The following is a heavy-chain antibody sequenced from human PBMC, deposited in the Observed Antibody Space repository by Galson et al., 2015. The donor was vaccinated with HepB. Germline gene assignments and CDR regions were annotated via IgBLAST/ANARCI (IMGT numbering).Heavy chain of an antibody. D-gene: IGHD3-10*01. CDR3: ARDLERGAPSYYYGMDV. V-gene: IGHV1-3*01. CDR1: GYTFTSYA. Sequence: SVKVSCKASGYTFTSYAMHWVRQAPGQRLEWMGWINAGNGNTKYSQKFQGRVTITRDTSASTAYMELSSLRSEDTAVYYCARDLERGAPSYYYGMDVWGQGTTVTVSS. CDR2: INAGNGNT. J-gene: IGHJ6*02.